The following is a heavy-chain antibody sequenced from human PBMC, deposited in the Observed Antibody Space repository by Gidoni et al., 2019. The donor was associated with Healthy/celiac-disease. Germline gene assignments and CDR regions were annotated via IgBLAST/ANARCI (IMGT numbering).Heavy chain of an antibody. D-gene: IGHD6-13*01. CDR3: ARHPHVYSSSWYNYFDY. Sequence: EVQLVQSGAEVKKPGESLKISCKGSGYSFTSYRIGWVRQMPGKGLEWMGIIYPGDSDTRYSPSFQGQVTISADKSISTAYLQWSSLKASDTAMYYCARHPHVYSSSWYNYFDYWGQGTLVTVSS. CDR2: IYPGDSDT. V-gene: IGHV5-51*01. CDR1: GYSFTSYR. J-gene: IGHJ4*02.